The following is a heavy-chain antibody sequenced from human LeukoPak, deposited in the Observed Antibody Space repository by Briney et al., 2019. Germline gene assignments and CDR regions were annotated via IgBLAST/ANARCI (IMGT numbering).Heavy chain of an antibody. D-gene: IGHD5-24*01. Sequence: ASVKVSCKASGGTFISYAISWVRQAPGQGLEWMGGIIPIFGTANYAQKFQGRVTITADESTSTAYMELSSLRSEDTAVYYCAVREMATDNFDYWGQGTLVTVSS. V-gene: IGHV1-69*13. CDR3: AVREMATDNFDY. CDR2: IIPIFGTA. J-gene: IGHJ4*02. CDR1: GGTFISYA.